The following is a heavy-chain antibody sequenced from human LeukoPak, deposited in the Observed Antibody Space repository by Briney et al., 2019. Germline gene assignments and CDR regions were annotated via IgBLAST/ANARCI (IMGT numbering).Heavy chain of an antibody. CDR3: AKEVRPNDY. CDR2: ISTDGKDK. V-gene: IGHV3-30*18. CDR1: GFTLSNYA. J-gene: IGHJ4*02. D-gene: IGHD1-1*01. Sequence: PGGSLRLSCAASGFTLSNYAMHWVRQAPGKGLEGVTVISTDGKDKKYADSVKGRFAISRDNSKNTLDLQMNSLRVEDTAVYYCAKEVRPNDYWGQGTLVTVSS.